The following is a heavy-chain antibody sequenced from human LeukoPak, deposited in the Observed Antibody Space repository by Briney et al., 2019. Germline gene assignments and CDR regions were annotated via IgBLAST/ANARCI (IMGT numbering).Heavy chain of an antibody. V-gene: IGHV3-23*01. D-gene: IGHD6-19*01. CDR3: AYTYSSGYYYFDY. J-gene: IGHJ4*02. Sequence: PGGSLRLSCTGSGFTFSNYVMSWVHQAPGKRLEWVSGISDSGDDTDYADSVKGRFTISRDNSKNTLYLQMNSLRAEDTAVYYCAYTYSSGYYYFDYWGQGTLVTVSS. CDR2: ISDSGDDT. CDR1: GFTFSNYV.